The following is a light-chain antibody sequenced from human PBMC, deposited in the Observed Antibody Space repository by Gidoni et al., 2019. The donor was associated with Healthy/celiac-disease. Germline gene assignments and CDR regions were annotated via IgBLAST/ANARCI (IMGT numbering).Light chain of an antibody. Sequence: DIVMTQYPDSLAVSLGERATINCKSSQSDLYSSNNKNYLAWYQQKPGQPPKLLIYWASTRESGVPDRFSGSGSGTDFTLTISSLQAEDVAVYYCQQYYSTPETFGGXTKVEIK. CDR1: QSDLYSSNNKNY. CDR3: QQYYSTPET. J-gene: IGKJ4*01. CDR2: WAS. V-gene: IGKV4-1*01.